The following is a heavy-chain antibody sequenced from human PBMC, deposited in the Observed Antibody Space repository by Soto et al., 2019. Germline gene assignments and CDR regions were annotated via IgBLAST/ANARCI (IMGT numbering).Heavy chain of an antibody. V-gene: IGHV4-39*01. J-gene: IGHJ3*02. D-gene: IGHD2-15*01. CDR2: IYYSGST. CDR3: ARQRPYCSGSSCWGDAFDI. Sequence: QLQLQESGPGLVKPSETLSLTCTVSGGSISSSSYYWGWIRQPPGKGLEWIGSIYYSGSTYYNPSLMSSVTISLVTSKNQFSLKLISVTAAVTAVYYCARQRPYCSGSSCWGDAFDIWGQGTMVTVSS. CDR1: GGSISSSSYY.